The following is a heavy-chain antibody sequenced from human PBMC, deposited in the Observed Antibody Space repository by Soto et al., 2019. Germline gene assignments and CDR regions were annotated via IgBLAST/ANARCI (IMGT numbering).Heavy chain of an antibody. CDR2: MNPNSGDT. CDR1: GYTFTSYE. Sequence: QVQLVQSGAEVKKPGASVKVSCKASGYTFTSYEINWVRQATGQGLEWMGWMNPNSGDTGYAQKFQGRVTMTRNTSITTAYMELSSLRSEDTAVYYCARGELLWFGELLRWGQGTLVTVSS. V-gene: IGHV1-8*01. D-gene: IGHD3-10*01. J-gene: IGHJ4*02. CDR3: ARGELLWFGELLR.